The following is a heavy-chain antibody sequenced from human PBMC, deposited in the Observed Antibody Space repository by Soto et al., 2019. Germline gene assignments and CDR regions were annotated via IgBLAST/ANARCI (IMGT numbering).Heavy chain of an antibody. V-gene: IGHV3-30*18. J-gene: IGHJ3*02. D-gene: IGHD3-10*01. CDR3: AKERCRAVTYLDAFDI. Sequence: QVQLVESGGGVVQPGRSLRLSCADSAFTFSSYGMHWVRHAPGKGLEWVAVISYDGSNKYYADSVKGRFTISRDNSKNTLYLQMNSLRAEDTAVYHCAKERCRAVTYLDAFDIWGQGTMVTVSS. CDR1: AFTFSSYG. CDR2: ISYDGSNK.